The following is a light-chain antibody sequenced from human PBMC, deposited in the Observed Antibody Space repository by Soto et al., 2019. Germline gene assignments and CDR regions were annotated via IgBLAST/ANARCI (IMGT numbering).Light chain of an antibody. CDR2: EVT. CDR3: SSYTSTSTYV. CDR1: SSDIGGYNS. V-gene: IGLV2-14*01. Sequence: QSALTQPPSVSGSPGQSITISCTGTSSDIGGYNSVSWYQQNPGRAPKLMIYEVTNRPSGVSNRFSGSKSDNTASLTISGLQPEDEADYYCSSYTSTSTYVFGSGTKVTVL. J-gene: IGLJ1*01.